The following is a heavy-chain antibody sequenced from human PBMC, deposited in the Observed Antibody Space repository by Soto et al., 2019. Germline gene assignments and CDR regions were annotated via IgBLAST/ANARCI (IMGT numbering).Heavy chain of an antibody. Sequence: PGGSLRLSCAASGFTFSSYAMSWVRQAPGKGLEWVSAISGSGGSTYYADSVKGRFTISRDNSKNTLYLQMNSLRAGDTAVYYCAKDLRRTANVAGKTAPGYYFDYWGQGTLVTVSS. CDR1: GFTFSSYA. J-gene: IGHJ4*02. V-gene: IGHV3-23*01. D-gene: IGHD6-19*01. CDR3: AKDLRRTANVAGKTAPGYYFDY. CDR2: ISGSGGST.